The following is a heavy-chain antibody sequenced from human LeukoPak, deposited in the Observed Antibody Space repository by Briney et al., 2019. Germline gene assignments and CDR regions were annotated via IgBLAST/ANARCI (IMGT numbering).Heavy chain of an antibody. CDR2: IIPIFGTA. J-gene: IGHJ5*02. D-gene: IGHD3-10*01. CDR3: ARGGVTMALNWFDP. V-gene: IGHV1-69*06. CDR1: GGTFSSYA. Sequence: SVKVSCKASGGTFSSYAISWARQAPGQGLEWMGGIIPIFGTANYAQKFQGRVTITADKSTSTAYMELSSLRSEDTAVYYCARGGVTMALNWFDPWGQGTLVTVSS.